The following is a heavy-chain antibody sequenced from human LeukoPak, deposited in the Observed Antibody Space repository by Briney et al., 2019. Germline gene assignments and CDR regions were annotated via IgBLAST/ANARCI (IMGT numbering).Heavy chain of an antibody. Sequence: GGSLRLSCAASGFTFSGYGMHWVRQTPGKGLEWVAFIRYDGNNKYYADSVKGRFTISRDNSKNTLYLQMNSLRPEDTAVYYCAKDREVSWYGSLDYWGQGALVTVSS. V-gene: IGHV3-30*02. CDR2: IRYDGNNK. CDR1: GFTFSGYG. J-gene: IGHJ4*02. CDR3: AKDREVSWYGSLDY. D-gene: IGHD6-13*01.